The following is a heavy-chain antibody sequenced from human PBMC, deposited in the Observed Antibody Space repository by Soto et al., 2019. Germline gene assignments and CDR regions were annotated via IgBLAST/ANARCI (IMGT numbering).Heavy chain of an antibody. D-gene: IGHD1-1*01. CDR3: ARHNPQCPTWFAP. CDR1: GYTFTSYG. CDR2: ISGYDGNT. Sequence: QVQLVQSGAEVKKPGASVKVSCKASGYTFTSYGISWVRQAPGEGLEWVGWISGYDGNTDYAHKFRGRVTMTTDTPTNTPYMDRGSLGSDDPAVFYWARHNPQCPTWFAPGGQEPPVPASS. J-gene: IGHJ5*02. V-gene: IGHV1-18*01.